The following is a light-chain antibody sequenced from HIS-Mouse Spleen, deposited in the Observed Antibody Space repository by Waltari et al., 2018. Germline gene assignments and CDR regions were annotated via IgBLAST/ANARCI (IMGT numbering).Light chain of an antibody. CDR1: QSVSSN. CDR3: QQYNNWT. CDR2: GAS. Sequence: EIVMTQSPATLSVSPGERATLSCRASQSVSSNLAWYQKKPGQAPRLLIYGASTRATGIPARFSGSGSGTEFTLTISSMQSEDFAVYYCQQYNNWTFGQGTKVEIK. V-gene: IGKV3-15*01. J-gene: IGKJ1*01.